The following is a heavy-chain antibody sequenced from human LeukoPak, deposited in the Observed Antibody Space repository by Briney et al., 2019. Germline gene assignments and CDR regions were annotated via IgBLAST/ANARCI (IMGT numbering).Heavy chain of an antibody. Sequence: SETLSLTCTVSGGSISSSSYYWGWIRQPPGKGLEWIGSIYYSGSTYYNPSLKSRVTISVDTSKNQFSLKLSSVTAADTAVYYCGRGDYAGYFDYWGQGTLVTVSS. D-gene: IGHD4-17*01. V-gene: IGHV4-39*01. CDR2: IYYSGST. J-gene: IGHJ4*02. CDR3: GRGDYAGYFDY. CDR1: GGSISSSSYY.